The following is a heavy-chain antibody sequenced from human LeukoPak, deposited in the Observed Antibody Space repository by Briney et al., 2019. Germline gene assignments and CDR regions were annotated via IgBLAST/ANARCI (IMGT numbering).Heavy chain of an antibody. J-gene: IGHJ6*03. Sequence: SVKVSCKASGGTFSSYAISWVRRAPGQGLEWMGGIIPIFGTANYAQKFQGRVTITTDESTSTAYMELSSLRSEDTAVYYCARRPYYYDSSGYYPTYYYYMDVWGKGTTVTVSS. CDR3: ARRPYYYDSSGYYPTYYYYMDV. D-gene: IGHD3-22*01. CDR2: IIPIFGTA. V-gene: IGHV1-69*05. CDR1: GGTFSSYA.